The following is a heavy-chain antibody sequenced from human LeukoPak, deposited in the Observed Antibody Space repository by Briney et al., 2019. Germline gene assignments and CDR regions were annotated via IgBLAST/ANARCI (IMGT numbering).Heavy chain of an antibody. V-gene: IGHV3-7*01. D-gene: IGHD6-13*01. CDR1: GFSFSTYW. Sequence: GGSLRLSCSASGFSFSTYWMSWVRQTPETGLEFVANIDRDGSVRNYMDSLRGRSTISRDNAKKSMYLEINSLRADNTAVYYCARDPGSSSFDFWGRGALVTVSS. CDR3: ARDPGSSSFDF. J-gene: IGHJ4*02. CDR2: IDRDGSVR.